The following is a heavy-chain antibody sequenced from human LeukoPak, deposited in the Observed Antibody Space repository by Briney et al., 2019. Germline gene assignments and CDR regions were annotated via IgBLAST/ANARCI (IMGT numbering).Heavy chain of an antibody. Sequence: SETLSLTCAVYGGSFSGYYWSWIRQPPGKGLEWIGEINHSGSTNYNPSLKSRVTISVDTSKNQFSLKLSSVTAADTAVYYCATQDPVVTSHRKAYYYMDVWGKGTTVTISS. CDR1: GGSFSGYY. J-gene: IGHJ6*03. CDR3: ATQDPVVTSHRKAYYYMDV. D-gene: IGHD4-23*01. CDR2: INHSGST. V-gene: IGHV4-34*01.